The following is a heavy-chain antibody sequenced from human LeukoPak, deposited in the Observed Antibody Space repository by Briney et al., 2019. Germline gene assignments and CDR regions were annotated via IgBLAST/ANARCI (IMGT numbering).Heavy chain of an antibody. J-gene: IGHJ4*02. CDR1: GLKFSNYW. CDR3: ARVGSIAAAGKSVAGTFDY. CDR2: IKQDGSEQ. Sequence: GGSLRLSCAASGLKFSNYWLTWVRQAPGKGLEWVANIKQDGSEQYYVDSVKGRFTISRDNAKNSLYLQMNSLRAEDTAVYYCARVGSIAAAGKSVAGTFDYWGQGTLVTVSS. V-gene: IGHV3-7*01. D-gene: IGHD6-13*01.